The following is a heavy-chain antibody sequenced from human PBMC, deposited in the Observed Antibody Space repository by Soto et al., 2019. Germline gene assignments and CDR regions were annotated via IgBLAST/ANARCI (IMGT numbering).Heavy chain of an antibody. CDR2: ISGRSAVP. V-gene: IGHV3-23*01. CDR3: AKGGPFTGGFDP. J-gene: IGHJ5*02. D-gene: IGHD3-16*01. CDR1: GLTLRSYA. Sequence: PGGSLRLSCAGSGLTLRSYAMTWIRQTPEKGLEWVSTISGRSAVPSYASSVNGRFAVSRDNSKNTPYLQMNSLRPDDTAIYYCAKGGPFTGGFDPWGQGTLVTVSS.